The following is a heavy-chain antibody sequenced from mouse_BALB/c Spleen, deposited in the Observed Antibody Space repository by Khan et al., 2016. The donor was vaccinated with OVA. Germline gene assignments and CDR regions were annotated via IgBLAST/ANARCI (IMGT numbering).Heavy chain of an antibody. J-gene: IGHJ4*01. CDR1: GFSLTSYG. V-gene: IGHV2-6*02. D-gene: IGHD2-3*01. Sequence: VQLQESGPGLVAPSQCLSITCTVSGFSLTSYGIHWVRQPPGKGLEWLVVIWSDGSTNYNSVLKSRLSISKDNSKSQVFLKMNSLHTDDTAIYYCARWFDGYSSLYAMGYWGQGTSVTVSS. CDR2: IWSDGST. CDR3: ARWFDGYSSLYAMGY.